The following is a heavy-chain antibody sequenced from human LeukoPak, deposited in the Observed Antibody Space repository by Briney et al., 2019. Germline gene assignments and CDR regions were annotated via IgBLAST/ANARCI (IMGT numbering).Heavy chain of an antibody. CDR3: ATSNYYDSSGYKSHHYYYGMDV. Sequence: GESLQISCKGSGYSFTSYWIGWVRPLPGKGLEWMGIIYPGDSDTRYSPSFQGQVTISADKSISTAYLQWSSLKASDTALYYCATSNYYDSSGYKSHHYYYGMDVWGQGTTVTVSS. D-gene: IGHD3-22*01. J-gene: IGHJ6*02. V-gene: IGHV5-51*01. CDR2: IYPGDSDT. CDR1: GYSFTSYW.